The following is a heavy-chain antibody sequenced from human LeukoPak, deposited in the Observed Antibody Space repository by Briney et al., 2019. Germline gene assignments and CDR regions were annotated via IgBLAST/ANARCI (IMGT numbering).Heavy chain of an antibody. CDR3: AREHYYDSSGYGAFDI. J-gene: IGHJ3*02. CDR1: GGSISSYY. Sequence: SETLSLTCTVSGGSISSYYWSWIRQPAGKGLEWIGRIYTSGSTNYNPSLKSRVTMSVDTSKNQFSLKLSSVTAADTAVYYCAREHYYDSSGYGAFDIWGQGTMVTVSS. V-gene: IGHV4-4*07. CDR2: IYTSGST. D-gene: IGHD3-22*01.